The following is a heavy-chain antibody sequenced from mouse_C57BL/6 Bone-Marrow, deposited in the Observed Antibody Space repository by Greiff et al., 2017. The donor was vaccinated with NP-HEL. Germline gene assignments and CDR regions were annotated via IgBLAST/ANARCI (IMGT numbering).Heavy chain of an antibody. V-gene: IGHV1-64*01. CDR3: VAYYGNPFAY. CDR2: IHHNSGST. CDR1: GYTFTSYW. J-gene: IGHJ3*01. Sequence: QVQLQQPGAELVKPGASVKLSCKASGYTFTSYWMPWVKQRPGQGLEWIGMIHHNSGSTNYNEKFKSKATLTVDKSSSTAYMQLSSLTSEDSAVYYCVAYYGNPFAYWGQGTLVTVSA. D-gene: IGHD2-10*01.